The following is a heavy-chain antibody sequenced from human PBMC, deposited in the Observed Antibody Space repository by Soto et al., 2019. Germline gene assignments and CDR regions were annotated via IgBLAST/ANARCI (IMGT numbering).Heavy chain of an antibody. D-gene: IGHD6-19*01. J-gene: IGHJ4*02. CDR2: ISGSGGST. CDR3: AKDLGYSSGWEPFDY. CDR1: GFTFSSYA. V-gene: IGHV3-23*01. Sequence: EVQLLQSGGGLVQPGGSLRLSCAASGFTFSSYAMSWVRQAPGKGLEWVSAISGSGGSTYYADSVKGRFTISRDNSKNTRYLQMNSLRAEDTAVYSCAKDLGYSSGWEPFDYWGQGTLVTASS.